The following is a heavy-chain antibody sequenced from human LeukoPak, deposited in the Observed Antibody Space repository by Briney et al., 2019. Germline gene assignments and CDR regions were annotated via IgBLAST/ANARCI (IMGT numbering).Heavy chain of an antibody. V-gene: IGHV4-31*03. CDR3: AKDGYCSSTTCYNWFDP. J-gene: IGHJ5*02. Sequence: SSETLSLTCTVSGASISSGGYYWSWIRQHPGKGLEWIGYIYSSGSTDYNPSLKSRVTISVDTSKNQFSLKLTSVTAADTAVYYCAKDGYCSSTTCYNWFDPWGQGTLVTVSS. D-gene: IGHD2-2*03. CDR2: IYSSGST. CDR1: GASISSGGYY.